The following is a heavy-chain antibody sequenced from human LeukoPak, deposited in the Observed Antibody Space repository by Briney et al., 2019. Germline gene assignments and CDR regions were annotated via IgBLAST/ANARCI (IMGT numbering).Heavy chain of an antibody. J-gene: IGHJ4*02. CDR1: GFTFSSYA. D-gene: IGHD5-18*01. Sequence: GGSLRLSCAASGFTFSSYAMSWVRQAPGKGLEWVSAISGGGGNTYHADSLKGRFTISRDNSKNTLYLQMNSLRAEDTAVYYCANLGFSYGLDNWGQGTLVTVSS. CDR2: ISGGGGNT. V-gene: IGHV3-23*01. CDR3: ANLGFSYGLDN.